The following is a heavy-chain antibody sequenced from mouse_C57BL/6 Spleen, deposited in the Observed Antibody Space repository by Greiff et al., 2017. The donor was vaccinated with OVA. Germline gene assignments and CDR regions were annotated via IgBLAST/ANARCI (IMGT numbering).Heavy chain of an antibody. J-gene: IGHJ2*01. CDR1: GYTFTDYE. V-gene: IGHV1-15*01. CDR2: IDPETGGT. Sequence: QVQLQQSGAELVRPGASVTLSCKASGYTFTDYEMHWVKQTPVPGLEWIGAIDPETGGTDYNQKCKGKAILTADKSSSTAYMELLSLTSEDSAVYYCTRSYYWGQGTTLTVSS. CDR3: TRSYY.